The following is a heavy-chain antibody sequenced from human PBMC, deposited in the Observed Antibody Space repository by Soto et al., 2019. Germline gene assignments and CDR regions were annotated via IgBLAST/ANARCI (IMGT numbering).Heavy chain of an antibody. CDR3: ARDPNSSVQVIGQPSKVPYYYYYYMDV. CDR1: GFTFSSYS. D-gene: IGHD3-16*02. V-gene: IGHV3-48*01. Sequence: GGSLRLSCAASGFTFSSYSMNWVRQAPGKGLEWVSYISSSSSTIYYADSVKGRFTISRDNAKNSLYLQMNSLRAEDTAVYYCARDPNSSVQVIGQPSKVPYYYYYYMDVWGKGTTVTVSS. J-gene: IGHJ6*03. CDR2: ISSSSSTI.